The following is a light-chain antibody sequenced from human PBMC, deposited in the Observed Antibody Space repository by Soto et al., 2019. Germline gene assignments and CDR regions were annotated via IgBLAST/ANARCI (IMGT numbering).Light chain of an antibody. J-gene: IGKJ1*01. CDR2: STS. Sequence: DIKMTQSPSTLSASVGDRVTITCRASQTIGTWLAWYQQKPGKAPKLLISSTSTLESGVPSRFSGSGSGTEFTLTISSLQPDDFATYHCQQYNNFPRTFGQGTKVE. CDR1: QTIGTW. CDR3: QQYNNFPRT. V-gene: IGKV1-5*03.